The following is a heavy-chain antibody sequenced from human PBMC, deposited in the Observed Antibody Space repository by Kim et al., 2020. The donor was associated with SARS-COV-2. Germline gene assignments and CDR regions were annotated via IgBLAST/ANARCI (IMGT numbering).Heavy chain of an antibody. Sequence: SETLSLTCAVSGGSISSGGYSWSWIRQPPGKGLEWIGYIYHSGSTYYNPSLKSRVTISVDRSKNQFSLKLSSVTAADTAVYYCARARLDYYYYYGMDVWGQGTTVTVSS. CDR1: GGSISSGGYS. J-gene: IGHJ6*02. D-gene: IGHD4-17*01. V-gene: IGHV4-30-2*01. CDR2: IYHSGST. CDR3: ARARLDYYYYYGMDV.